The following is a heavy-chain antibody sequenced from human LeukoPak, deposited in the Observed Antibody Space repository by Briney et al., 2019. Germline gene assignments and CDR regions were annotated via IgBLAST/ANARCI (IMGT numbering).Heavy chain of an antibody. D-gene: IGHD6-6*01. CDR3: AKGGSGSSSSPFDY. Sequence: PGGSLRLSCAASGFTFSSYAMSWVRQAPGKGLKWVSAISGSGGSTYYADSVKGRFTISRDNSKNTLYLQMNSLRAEDTAVYYCAKGGSGSSSSPFDYWGQGTLVTVSS. CDR1: GFTFSSYA. CDR2: ISGSGGST. V-gene: IGHV3-23*01. J-gene: IGHJ4*02.